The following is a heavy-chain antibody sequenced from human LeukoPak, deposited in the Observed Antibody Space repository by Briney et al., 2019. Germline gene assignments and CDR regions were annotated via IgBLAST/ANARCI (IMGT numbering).Heavy chain of an antibody. V-gene: IGHV1-69*13. CDR2: IIPIFGTA. CDR1: GGTFSSYA. D-gene: IGHD3-22*01. CDR3: ARAVYYYDSSGYPSAGYYYYGMDV. Sequence: GASVKVSCKASGGTFSSYAISWVRQAPGQGLEWMGGIIPIFGTANYAQKFQGRVTITADESTSTAYMELSSLRSEDTAVYYCARAVYYYDSSGYPSAGYYYYGMDVWGQGTTVTVSS. J-gene: IGHJ6*02.